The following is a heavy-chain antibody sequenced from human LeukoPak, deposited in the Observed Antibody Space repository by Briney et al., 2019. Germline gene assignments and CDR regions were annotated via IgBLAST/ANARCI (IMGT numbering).Heavy chain of an antibody. CDR3: ARGDSSGYQRNTKLDY. CDR1: GFTFSSYV. Sequence: GGSLRLSCAASGFTFSSYVMHWVRQTPGKGLEWVSAICTAGDTYYPGSVKGRFTISRENAKNSLYLQMNSLRAGDTAVYYCARGDSSGYQRNTKLDYWGQGTLVTVSS. CDR2: ICTAGDT. J-gene: IGHJ4*02. V-gene: IGHV3-13*01. D-gene: IGHD3-22*01.